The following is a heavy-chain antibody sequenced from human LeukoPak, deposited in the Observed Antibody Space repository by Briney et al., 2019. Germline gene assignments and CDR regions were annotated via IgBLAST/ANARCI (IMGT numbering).Heavy chain of an antibody. V-gene: IGHV3-11*01. D-gene: IGHD2-2*01. CDR1: GFTFSDYY. J-gene: IGHJ5*02. CDR3: ARLVEYQLLYWFDP. Sequence: GGSLRLSCAASGFTFSDYYMSWIRQAPGKGLEWVSYISSSGSTIYYADSVKGRFTISRDNAKNSLYLQMNSLRAEDTAVYYCARLVEYQLLYWFDPWGQGTLVTVSS. CDR2: ISSSGSTI.